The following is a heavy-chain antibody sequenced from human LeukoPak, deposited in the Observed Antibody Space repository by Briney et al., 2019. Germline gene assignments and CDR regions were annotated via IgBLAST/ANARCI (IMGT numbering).Heavy chain of an antibody. CDR2: IYYSGST. CDR3: AREDPYSSSPFFDY. Sequence: SETLSLTCTVSGASISSSSYYWGWIRLPPGKGLEWIGSIYYSGSTYYNPSLKSRVTISVDTSKNQFSLKLSSVTAADTAVYYCAREDPYSSSPFFDYWGQGTLVTVSS. V-gene: IGHV4-39*07. CDR1: GASISSSSYY. J-gene: IGHJ4*02. D-gene: IGHD6-6*01.